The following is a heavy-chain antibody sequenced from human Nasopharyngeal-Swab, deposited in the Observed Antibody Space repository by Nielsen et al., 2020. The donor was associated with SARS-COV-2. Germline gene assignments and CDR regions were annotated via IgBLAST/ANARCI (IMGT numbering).Heavy chain of an antibody. CDR1: GGTFSSYA. J-gene: IGHJ3*02. Sequence: SVKVSCKASGGTFSSYAISWVRQAPGQGLEWMGGIIPIFGTANYAQKFQGRVTITADESTSAAYMELSSLRSEDTAVYYCASLGSMVQDAFDIWGQGTMVTVSS. CDR3: ASLGSMVQDAFDI. CDR2: IIPIFGTA. V-gene: IGHV1-69*13. D-gene: IGHD4/OR15-4a*01.